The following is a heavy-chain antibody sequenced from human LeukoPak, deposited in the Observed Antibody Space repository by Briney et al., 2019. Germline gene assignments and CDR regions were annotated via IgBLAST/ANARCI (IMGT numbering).Heavy chain of an antibody. CDR2: ISGSGGST. D-gene: IGHD4-17*01. CDR3: AKVRGGVDY. V-gene: IGHV3-23*01. J-gene: IGHJ4*02. Sequence: PGGSLRLSCAASGFTFSNYAMSWAPQAPGKGLEWFSAISGSGGSTYYADSVKGRFTISRDNSKNTLYLQMNSLRAEDTAVYYCAKVRGGVDYWGQGTLVTVSS. CDR1: GFTFSNYA.